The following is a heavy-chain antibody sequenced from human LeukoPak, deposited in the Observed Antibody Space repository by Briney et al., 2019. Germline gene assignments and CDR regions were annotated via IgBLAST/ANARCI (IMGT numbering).Heavy chain of an antibody. V-gene: IGHV4-34*01. Sequence: SETLSLTCAVYGASFSGYYWSWIRQSPGKGLEWIGEINHSGSTNYNPSLKSRVTISVDTSKNQFSLKLSSVTAADTAVYYCARVWDYYYYMDVWGKGTTVTVSS. CDR2: INHSGST. J-gene: IGHJ6*03. CDR3: ARVWDYYYYMDV. D-gene: IGHD7-27*01. CDR1: GASFSGYY.